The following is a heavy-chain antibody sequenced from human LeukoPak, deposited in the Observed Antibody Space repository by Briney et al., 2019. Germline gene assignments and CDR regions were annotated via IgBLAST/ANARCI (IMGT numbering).Heavy chain of an antibody. CDR2: ISGSDVTT. D-gene: IGHD3-22*01. CDR1: GFTFSSYA. CDR3: AKRGVVIRVILVGFHKEAYYFDS. V-gene: IGHV3-23*01. J-gene: IGHJ4*02. Sequence: GGSLRLSCAASGFTFSSYAMSWVRQAPGKGLEWVSGISGSDVTTYYADSVKGRFTISRDNPKNTLYLQMNSLRAEDTAVYFCAKRGVVIRVILVGFHKEAYYFDSWGQGALVTVSS.